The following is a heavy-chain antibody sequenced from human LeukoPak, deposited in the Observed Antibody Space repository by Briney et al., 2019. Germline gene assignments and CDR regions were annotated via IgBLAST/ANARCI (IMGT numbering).Heavy chain of an antibody. CDR2: ISSSGSTI. Sequence: SGGSLRLSCAASGFTFSDYYMSWIRQAPGKGLEWVSYISSSGSTIYYADSVKGRFTISRDNAKNSLYLQMNSLRAEDTAAYYCARRLLSDAFDIWGQGTMVTVSS. J-gene: IGHJ3*02. V-gene: IGHV3-11*01. CDR3: ARRLLSDAFDI. D-gene: IGHD3-16*02. CDR1: GFTFSDYY.